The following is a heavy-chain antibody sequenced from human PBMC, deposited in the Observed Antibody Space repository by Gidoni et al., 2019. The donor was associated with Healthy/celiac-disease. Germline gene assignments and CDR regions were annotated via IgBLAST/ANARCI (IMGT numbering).Heavy chain of an antibody. CDR1: GFTFSSYA. CDR2: ISYDGSNK. CDR3: ARDGYNSYYFDY. J-gene: IGHJ4*02. V-gene: IGHV3-30*04. Sequence: QVQLVESGGGVVQPGRSLRLSCAAAGFTFSSYAMHWVRQAPGKGREWVAVISYDGSNKYYADSVKGRFTISRDNSKNTLYLQMNSLRAEDTAVYYCARDGYNSYYFDYWGQGTLVTVSS. D-gene: IGHD5-12*01.